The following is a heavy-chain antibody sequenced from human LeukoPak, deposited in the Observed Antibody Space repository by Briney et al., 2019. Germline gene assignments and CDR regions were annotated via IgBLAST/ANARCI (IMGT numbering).Heavy chain of an antibody. J-gene: IGHJ6*04. CDR3: ARDEDSSGWYVY. Sequence: TGGSLRLSCAASGFTFSSYSMNWVRQAPGKGLEWVSSISSSSSYIYYADSVKGRFTISRDNAKNSLYLQMNSLRAEDTAVYYCARDEDSSGWYVYWGEGTTVTVSS. D-gene: IGHD6-19*01. CDR2: ISSSSSYI. CDR1: GFTFSSYS. V-gene: IGHV3-21*01.